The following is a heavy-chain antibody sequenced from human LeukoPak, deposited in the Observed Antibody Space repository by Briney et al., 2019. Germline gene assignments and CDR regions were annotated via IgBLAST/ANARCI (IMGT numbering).Heavy chain of an antibody. CDR2: ISWDGGST. D-gene: IGHD1-26*01. J-gene: IGHJ4*02. CDR1: GFTFDDYA. CDR3: AKDIRPGGSYFNAFDY. Sequence: GGSLRLSCAASGFTFDDYAMHWVRHAPGKGLEWVSLISWDGGSTYYADSVKGRFTISRDNSKNSLYLQMNSLRAEDTALYYCAKDIRPGGSYFNAFDYWGQGTLVTVSS. V-gene: IGHV3-43D*03.